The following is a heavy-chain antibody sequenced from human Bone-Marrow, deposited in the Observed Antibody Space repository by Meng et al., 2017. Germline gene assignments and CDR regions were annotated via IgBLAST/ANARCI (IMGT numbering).Heavy chain of an antibody. CDR2: LYWDNDK. D-gene: IGHD6-19*01. CDR3: AHLVPYSSSFDP. J-gene: IGHJ5*02. V-gene: IGHV2-5*02. Sequence: QITLKESGPTLVKPTQTLMLTCTFSGFSFRTSGVGVGWIRQPPGKALEWLAVLYWDNDKGYRPSLKSRLTITKDTSKNQVVLTMTNMDPVDTATYFCAHLVPYSSSFDPWGQGTRVTVSS. CDR1: GFSFRTSGVG.